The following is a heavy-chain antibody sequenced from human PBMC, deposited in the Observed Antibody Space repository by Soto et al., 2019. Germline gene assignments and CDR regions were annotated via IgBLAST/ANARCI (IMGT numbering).Heavy chain of an antibody. V-gene: IGHV1-24*01. CDR1: GYTLTELS. CDR3: ATAKYCSSTSCYLLGDAFDI. D-gene: IGHD2-2*01. CDR2: FDPEDGET. Sequence: QVQLVQSGAEVKKPGASVKVSCKVSGYTLTELSMHWVRQAPGKGLEWMGGFDPEDGETIYAQKFQGRVTMTEDTSTDTAYMELSSLRSEDTAVYYCATAKYCSSTSCYLLGDAFDIWGQGTMGTVSS. J-gene: IGHJ3*02.